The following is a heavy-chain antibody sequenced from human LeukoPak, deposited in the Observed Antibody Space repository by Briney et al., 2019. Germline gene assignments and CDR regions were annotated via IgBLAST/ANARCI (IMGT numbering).Heavy chain of an antibody. J-gene: IGHJ3*02. V-gene: IGHV4-59*12. Sequence: PSETLSLTCTVSGGSISGYYWSWIRQPPGKGLEWIGYVYYSGSTNYNPSLNGRVTMSVDTSKNQFSLKLSSVTAADTAVYYCARDTPRWEPLGAFDIWGQGTMVTVSS. CDR2: VYYSGST. CDR3: ARDTPRWEPLGAFDI. CDR1: GGSISGYY. D-gene: IGHD1-26*01.